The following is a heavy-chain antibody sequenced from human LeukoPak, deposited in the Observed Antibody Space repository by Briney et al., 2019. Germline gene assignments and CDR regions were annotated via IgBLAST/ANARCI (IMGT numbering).Heavy chain of an antibody. CDR2: ISAYNGNT. CDR1: GYTFTSYY. Sequence: ASVKVSCKASGYTFTSYYMHWVRQAPGQGLEWMGWISAYNGNTNYAQKLQGRVTMTTDTSTSTAYMELRSLRSDDTAVYYCAREIQWPYWFDPWGQGTLVTVSS. V-gene: IGHV1-18*04. CDR3: AREIQWPYWFDP. D-gene: IGHD5-12*01. J-gene: IGHJ5*02.